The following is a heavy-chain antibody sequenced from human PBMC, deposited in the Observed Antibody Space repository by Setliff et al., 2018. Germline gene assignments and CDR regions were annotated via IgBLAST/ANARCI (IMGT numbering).Heavy chain of an antibody. J-gene: IGHJ4*02. V-gene: IGHV4-34*01. CDR1: GGSFSTYY. Sequence: PSESLSLTCAVYGGSFSTYYWSWIRQPPGKGLEWIGEISHSGSTNYNPSLKSRVTMSVDTSKNQFSLNLNSVTAADTAVYYFRLAHCSTTSCEEALDYWSQGTLFTVSS. CDR3: RLAHCSTTSCEEALDY. D-gene: IGHD2-2*01. CDR2: ISHSGST.